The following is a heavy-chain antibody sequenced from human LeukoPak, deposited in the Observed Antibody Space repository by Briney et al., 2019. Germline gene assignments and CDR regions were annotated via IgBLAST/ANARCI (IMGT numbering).Heavy chain of an antibody. J-gene: IGHJ4*02. CDR3: ARVYYYDSSGYYSLFDY. Sequence: SVKVSCKASGGTFSGYAISWVRQAPGQGLEWMGRIIPIFGTANYAQKFQGRVTITTDESTSTAYMELSSLRSEDTAVYYCARVYYYDSSGYYSLFDYWGQGTLVTVSS. CDR2: IIPIFGTA. V-gene: IGHV1-69*05. D-gene: IGHD3-22*01. CDR1: GGTFSGYA.